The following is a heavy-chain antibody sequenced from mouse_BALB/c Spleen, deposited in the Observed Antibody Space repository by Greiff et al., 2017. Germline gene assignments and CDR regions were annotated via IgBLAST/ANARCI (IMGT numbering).Heavy chain of an antibody. CDR3: ARHLRDYFDY. CDR2: ISDGGSYT. D-gene: IGHD1-1*01. J-gene: IGHJ2*01. CDR1: GFTFSDYY. Sequence: EVKLVESGGGLVKPGGSLKLSCAASGFTFSDYYMYWVRQTPEKRLEWVATISDGGSYTYYPDSVKGRFTISRDNAKNNLYLQMSSLKSEDTAMYYCARHLRDYFDYWGQGTTLTVSS. V-gene: IGHV5-4*02.